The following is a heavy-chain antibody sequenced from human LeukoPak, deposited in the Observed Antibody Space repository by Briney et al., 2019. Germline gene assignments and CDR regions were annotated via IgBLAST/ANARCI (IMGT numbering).Heavy chain of an antibody. Sequence: GGSLRLSCAASGFTFSRSVMTWVRQAPGKGMEWVSSISDSGSSTYYADSVKGRFTISRDNSKNTLYLQMSSLRAEDTAVYYCAKDGYYYDSSGYYVDYWGQGTLVTVSS. CDR3: AKDGYYYDSSGYYVDY. D-gene: IGHD3-22*01. J-gene: IGHJ4*02. CDR2: ISDSGSST. CDR1: GFTFSRSV. V-gene: IGHV3-23*01.